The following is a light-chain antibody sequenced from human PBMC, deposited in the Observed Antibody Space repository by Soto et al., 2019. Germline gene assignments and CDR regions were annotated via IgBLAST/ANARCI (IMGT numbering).Light chain of an antibody. V-gene: IGLV2-14*01. CDR3: SSYTSSSTLLYV. J-gene: IGLJ1*01. CDR2: DVS. Sequence: QSALTQPASVSGSPGQSITISCTGTSSDVGGYNYVSWYQQHPGKARKLMIYDVSNRPSGVSNRFSGSKSDNTVSLTISGLHAEDEADYYCSSYTSSSTLLYVFVTGTKLTVL. CDR1: SSDVGGYNY.